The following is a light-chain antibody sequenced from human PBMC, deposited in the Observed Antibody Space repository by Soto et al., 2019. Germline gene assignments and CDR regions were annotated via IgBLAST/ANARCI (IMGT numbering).Light chain of an antibody. CDR1: QGISSY. J-gene: IGKJ1*01. CDR3: QQYYSYPRT. Sequence: AIRMTQSPSSLSASTGDRVTITCRASQGISSYLAWYQQKPGKAPNLLIYAASTLQSGVQSRFSGSGSGTDFTLTISCLQSEDFATYYCQQYYSYPRTFGQGTKVEIK. CDR2: AAS. V-gene: IGKV1-8*01.